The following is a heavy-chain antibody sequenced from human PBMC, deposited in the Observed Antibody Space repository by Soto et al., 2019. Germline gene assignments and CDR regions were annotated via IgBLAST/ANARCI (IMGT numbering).Heavy chain of an antibody. CDR3: AKDISPSGGALDY. Sequence: GGSQSLSSAASGFHFYDYTMHWVRQAPGKGLEWVSLISWDGGSTYYADSVKGRFTISRDHSKNSLYLQMNSLRTEDTALYYCAKDISPSGGALDYWGQGTLVTVSS. CDR1: GFHFYDYT. J-gene: IGHJ4*02. D-gene: IGHD1-26*01. V-gene: IGHV3-43*01. CDR2: ISWDGGST.